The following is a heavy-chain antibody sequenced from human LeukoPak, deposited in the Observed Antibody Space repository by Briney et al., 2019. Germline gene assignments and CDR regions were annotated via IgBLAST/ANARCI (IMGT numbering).Heavy chain of an antibody. D-gene: IGHD4-17*01. V-gene: IGHV3-11*04. CDR1: GFTFSDYY. J-gene: IGHJ4*02. CDR3: ARRTVTGRSFDY. Sequence: GGSLRLSCAVSGFTFSDYYMSWIRQAPGKGLEWVSYIGSSATTIYYADSVKGRFTVSRDNAKNSLYLQMNSLRAEDTAVYYCARRTVTGRSFDYWGQGTLVTLSS. CDR2: IGSSATTI.